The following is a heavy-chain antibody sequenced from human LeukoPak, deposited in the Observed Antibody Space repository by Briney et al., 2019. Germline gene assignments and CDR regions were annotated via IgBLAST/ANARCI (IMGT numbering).Heavy chain of an antibody. CDR2: IKQDGSEK. D-gene: IGHD1-26*01. J-gene: IGHJ4*02. CDR1: GFTFSSYW. Sequence: GFLRLSCAASGFTFSSYWMSWVRQAPGKGLEWVANIKQDGSEKYYVDSVKGRFTISRDNAKNTLYLQMNSLRAEDTAVYYCAKAPARVGATTYFDYWGQGTLVTVSS. V-gene: IGHV3-7*03. CDR3: AKAPARVGATTYFDY.